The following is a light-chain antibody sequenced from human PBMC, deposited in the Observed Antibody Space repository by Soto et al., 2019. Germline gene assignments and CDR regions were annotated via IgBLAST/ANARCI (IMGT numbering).Light chain of an antibody. CDR3: QVWDSSSDHVV. CDR2: YDS. V-gene: IGLV3-21*04. J-gene: IGLJ2*01. Sequence: SYELTQPPSLSVAPGKTARITSGGNNIGSKSVHWYQQKPGQAPVLVIYYDSDRPSGIPERFSGSNSGNTATLTISRVEAGDEADYYCQVWDSSSDHVVFGGGTKLTVL. CDR1: NIGSKS.